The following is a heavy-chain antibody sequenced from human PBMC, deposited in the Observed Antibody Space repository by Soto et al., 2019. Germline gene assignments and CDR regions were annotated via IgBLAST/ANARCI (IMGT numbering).Heavy chain of an antibody. D-gene: IGHD3-22*01. CDR1: GDSVSSNSAA. J-gene: IGHJ6*02. CDR2: TYYRSKWYN. V-gene: IGHV6-1*01. Sequence: SQTRSLTCAISGDSVSSNSAAWNWIRQSPSRGLEWLGRTYYRSKWYNDYAVSVKSRITINPDTSKNQFSLQLNSVTPEDTAVYYCARDYPDYDSKDYYYYGMDVWGQGTTVTVSS. CDR3: ARDYPDYDSKDYYYYGMDV.